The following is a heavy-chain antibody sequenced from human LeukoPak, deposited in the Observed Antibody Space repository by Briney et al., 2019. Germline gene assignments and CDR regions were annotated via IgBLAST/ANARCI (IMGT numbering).Heavy chain of an antibody. Sequence: SETLSLTCAVYGGSFSGYYWSRIRQPPGKGLEWIGEINHSGSTNYNPSLKSRVTISVDTSKNQFSLKLSSVTAADTAVYYCARGYYYGSGSYYGQNFDYWGQGTLVAVSS. CDR3: ARGYYYGSGSYYGQNFDY. CDR1: GGSFSGYY. D-gene: IGHD3-10*01. CDR2: INHSGST. J-gene: IGHJ4*02. V-gene: IGHV4-34*01.